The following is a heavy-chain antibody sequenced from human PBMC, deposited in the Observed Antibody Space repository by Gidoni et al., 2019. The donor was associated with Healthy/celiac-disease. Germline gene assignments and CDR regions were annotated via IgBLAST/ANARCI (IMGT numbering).Heavy chain of an antibody. Sequence: QMQLVQSGPEVQKPGTSVKVSCKASGFTFTSSAVQWVRQARGQRLEWIGWIVVGSGNTNYAQKFQERVTITRDMSTSTAYMELSSLRSEDTAVYYCAARWLDTATSFDYWGQGTLVTVSS. J-gene: IGHJ4*02. V-gene: IGHV1-58*01. CDR1: GFTFTSSA. D-gene: IGHD6-19*01. CDR3: AARWLDTATSFDY. CDR2: IVVGSGNT.